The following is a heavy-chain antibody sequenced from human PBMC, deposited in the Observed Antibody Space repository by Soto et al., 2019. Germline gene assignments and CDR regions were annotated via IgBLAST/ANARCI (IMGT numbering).Heavy chain of an antibody. J-gene: IGHJ4*02. Sequence: GESLKISCAASGFTFSSYAMSWVRQAPGKGLEWVSAISGSGGSTYYADSVKGRFTISRDNSKNTLYLQMNSLRAEDTAVYYCAKWLCTSHCYTVDYWGQGTLVTVSS. CDR1: GFTFSSYA. CDR2: ISGSGGST. D-gene: IGHD2-2*02. CDR3: AKWLCTSHCYTVDY. V-gene: IGHV3-23*01.